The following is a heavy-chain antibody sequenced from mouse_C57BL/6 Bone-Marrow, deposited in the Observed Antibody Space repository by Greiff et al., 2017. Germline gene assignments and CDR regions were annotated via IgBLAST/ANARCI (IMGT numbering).Heavy chain of an antibody. D-gene: IGHD1-1*01. CDR3: ARPLITTVVVPYAMDY. Sequence: VQLQQSGPELVKPGASVKISCKASGYAFSSSWMNWVKQRPGKGLEWIGRIYPGDGDTNYNGKFKGKATLTADKSSSTAYMQLSSLTSEDSAVYFCARPLITTVVVPYAMDYWGQGTSVTVSS. CDR2: IYPGDGDT. V-gene: IGHV1-82*01. CDR1: GYAFSSSW. J-gene: IGHJ4*01.